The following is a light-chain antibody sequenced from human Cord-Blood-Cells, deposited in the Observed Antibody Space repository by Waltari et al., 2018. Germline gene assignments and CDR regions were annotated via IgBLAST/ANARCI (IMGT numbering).Light chain of an antibody. CDR2: GKN. V-gene: IGLV3-19*01. Sequence: SSELTQDPAVSVALGQTVRITCRGDSLRSYYASWYQQKPGQAPVLVIYGKNNRPSGIPDRFSGSSSGNTASLTITGAQAEDEADYYCNSRDSRGNHWVFGGGTKLTVL. CDR3: NSRDSRGNHWV. CDR1: SLRSYY. J-gene: IGLJ3*02.